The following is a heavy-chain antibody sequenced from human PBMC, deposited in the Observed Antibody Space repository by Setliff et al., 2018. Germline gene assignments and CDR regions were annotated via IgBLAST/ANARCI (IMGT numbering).Heavy chain of an antibody. CDR2: IYYSGST. J-gene: IGHJ5*02. Sequence: SETLSLTCTVSGGSISSHYWSWIRQPPGKGLEWIGSIYYSGSTNYNPSLKSRVTISVDTSKNQFSLKLSSVTAADTAVYYCARSEGYNFWSGYPNWFDPWGQGTLVTVSS. V-gene: IGHV4-59*11. CDR1: GGSISSHY. CDR3: ARSEGYNFWSGYPNWFDP. D-gene: IGHD3-3*01.